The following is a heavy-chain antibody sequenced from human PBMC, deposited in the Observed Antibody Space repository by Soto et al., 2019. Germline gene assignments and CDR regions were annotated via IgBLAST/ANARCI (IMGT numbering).Heavy chain of an antibody. J-gene: IGHJ4*02. CDR1: GYTFTDYG. Sequence: QVQLVQSGAEVKMPGASVKVSCKASGYTFTDYGINWVRQATGQGLEWMGWMNPKSGDTVYAQKFQGRVSMTRATPMATAYMELTSLKSVDAAAHFCGRGAYSVVGATLYCGQATLVTVSS. CDR2: MNPKSGDT. D-gene: IGHD1-26*01. CDR3: GRGAYSVVGATLY. V-gene: IGHV1-8*01.